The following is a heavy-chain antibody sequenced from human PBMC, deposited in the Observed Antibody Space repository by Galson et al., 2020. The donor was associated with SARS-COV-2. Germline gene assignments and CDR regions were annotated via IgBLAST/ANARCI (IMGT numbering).Heavy chain of an antibody. D-gene: IGHD1-20*01. V-gene: IGHV1-24*01. CDR2: FDPEDGDT. Sequence: ASVKVSCKVSGYTLTELSMHWVRQAPGKGLEWMGGFDPEDGDTIYAQKFQGRVTMTEDTSTDTAYVELSSLRSEDTAVYYCATITVLPLAYYYYGMDVWGQGTTVTVSS. CDR3: ATITVLPLAYYYYGMDV. CDR1: GYTLTELS. J-gene: IGHJ6*02.